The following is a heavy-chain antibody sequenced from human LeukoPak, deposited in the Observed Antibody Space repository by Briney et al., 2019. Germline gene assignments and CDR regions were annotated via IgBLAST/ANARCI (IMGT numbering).Heavy chain of an antibody. CDR1: GGSIYSYY. CDR2: IYYSGST. J-gene: IGHJ1*01. D-gene: IGHD6-19*01. V-gene: IGHV4-59*12. Sequence: SETLSLTCTVSGGSIYSYYWSWIRQPPGKGLEWIGYIYYSGSTSYNPSLKSRVTISVDTSKNQFSLKLSSVTAADTAVYYCARATSRSGWYVRYFQHWGQGTLVTVSS. CDR3: ARATSRSGWYVRYFQH.